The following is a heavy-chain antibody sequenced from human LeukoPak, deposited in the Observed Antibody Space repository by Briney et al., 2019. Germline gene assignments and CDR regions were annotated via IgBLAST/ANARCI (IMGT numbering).Heavy chain of an antibody. CDR2: INPNGNIE. J-gene: IGHJ4*02. D-gene: IGHD2-15*01. V-gene: IGHV3-7*01. CDR3: ATEAWYRFEY. CDR1: VFTFNSDW. Sequence: GGSLRLSSAAPVFTFNSDWMSWVRQAPGRGLECVAKINPNGNIEQYVDSVKGRFTISRDNSKKSLYLQMNNLRVEDTAVYYCATEAWYRFEYWGRGTLVTVSP.